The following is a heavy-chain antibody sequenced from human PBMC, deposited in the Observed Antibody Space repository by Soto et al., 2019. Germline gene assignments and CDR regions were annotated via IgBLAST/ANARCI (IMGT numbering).Heavy chain of an antibody. Sequence: PSETLSLTCTVSGGSISSSSYYWGWIRQPPGKGLEWIGSIYYSGSTYYNPSLKSRVTISVDTSKNQFSLKLSSVTAADTAVYYCARQGEVELRLQSYYYGMDVWGQGTTVTVSS. D-gene: IGHD1-7*01. CDR2: IYYSGST. CDR3: ARQGEVELRLQSYYYGMDV. CDR1: GGSISSSSYY. V-gene: IGHV4-39*01. J-gene: IGHJ6*02.